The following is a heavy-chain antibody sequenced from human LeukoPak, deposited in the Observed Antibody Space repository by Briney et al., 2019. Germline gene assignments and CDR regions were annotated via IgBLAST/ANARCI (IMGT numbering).Heavy chain of an antibody. V-gene: IGHV3-7*01. CDR3: ARDWNYGYDY. D-gene: IGHD5-18*01. CDR1: GFTFSYFG. Sequence: AGSLRLSCAASGFTFSYFGMSWVRLAPGQGLVWVANINLDGTEKHYVDSVKGRFTFSRDSARKSLYLQMNSLRAEDTAVYYCARDWNYGYDYWGQGTMVTVSS. J-gene: IGHJ4*02. CDR2: INLDGTEK.